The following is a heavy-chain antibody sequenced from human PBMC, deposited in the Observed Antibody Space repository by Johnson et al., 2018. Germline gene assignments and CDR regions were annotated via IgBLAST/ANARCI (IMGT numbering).Heavy chain of an antibody. D-gene: IGHD3-16*01. CDR2: IFHTGRP. CDR1: GGSISGFS. V-gene: IGHV4-59*03. CDR3: AGGGRGGGGASGTRLARTGGGVAAGGAAVCLGGGGGRGEDSGGVDV. Sequence: QVQLQESGPGLVKPSETLSLTCTVSGGSISGFSWTWIRQPPGKGLEWLGYIFHTGRPTYNPSLKSRITLSVDTSNTQFSLTLTSVTAADSAGYFFAGGGRGGGGASGTRLARTGGGVAAGGAAVCLGGGGGRGEDSGGVDVGGGGATIVVSS. J-gene: IGHJ6*04.